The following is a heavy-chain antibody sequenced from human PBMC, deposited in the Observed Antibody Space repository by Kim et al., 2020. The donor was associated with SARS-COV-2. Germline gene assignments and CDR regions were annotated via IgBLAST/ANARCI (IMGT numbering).Heavy chain of an antibody. D-gene: IGHD3-22*01. V-gene: IGHV3-7*01. CDR2: IKQEGTEK. Sequence: GGSLRLSCAASGFTFSSYWMSWVRQAPGKGLEWVANIKQEGTEKYYVDSVKGRFTISRDNAKNSLYLQMNSLRAEDTAVYYCARDNDYDSSGWYDYWGQGTLVTVSP. J-gene: IGHJ4*02. CDR1: GFTFSSYW. CDR3: ARDNDYDSSGWYDY.